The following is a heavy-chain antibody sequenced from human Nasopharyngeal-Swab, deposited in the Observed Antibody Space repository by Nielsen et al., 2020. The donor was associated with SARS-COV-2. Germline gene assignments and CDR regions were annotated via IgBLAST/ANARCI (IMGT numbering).Heavy chain of an antibody. CDR3: ARGSRLWLLQGWFDP. V-gene: IGHV4-34*01. D-gene: IGHD5-18*01. Sequence: GSLRLSCAVYGGSFSGYYWSWIRQPPGKGLEWIGEINHSGSTNYNPSLKSRVTISVDTSNNQFSLKLSSVTAADTAVYYCARGSRLWLLQGWFDPWGQGTLVTVSS. J-gene: IGHJ5*02. CDR1: GGSFSGYY. CDR2: INHSGST.